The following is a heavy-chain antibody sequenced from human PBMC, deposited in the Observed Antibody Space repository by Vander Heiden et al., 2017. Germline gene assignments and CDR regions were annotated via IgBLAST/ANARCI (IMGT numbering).Heavy chain of an antibody. D-gene: IGHD3-22*01. CDR3: AKTKHSSGYPYFDY. J-gene: IGHJ4*02. CDR1: GFTFYKYV. V-gene: IGHV3-23*01. CDR2: IVGNGTTT. Sequence: EVPVLESGGGLLQPVGYLRLSCAGSGFTFYKYVMTWVRQAPGKGLEWVAFIVGNGTTTYYADSVKGRFNIARDNSKNTVYLQMNSLRVEDTAVYFCAKTKHSSGYPYFDYWGPGAMVNVSS.